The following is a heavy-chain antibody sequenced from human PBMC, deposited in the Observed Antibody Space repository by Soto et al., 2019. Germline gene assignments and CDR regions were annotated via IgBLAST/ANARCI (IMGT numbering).Heavy chain of an antibody. J-gene: IGHJ5*02. Sequence: PGESLKISCKGSENTFSSYWIAWVRQLPGKGLEFMGIIYPDDSDTRYSPSFQGQVTISADKSITTAYLQWSSLKASDTAMYYCARSRRGGTHRWFDPWGQGTQVTVSS. CDR2: IYPDDSDT. D-gene: IGHD3-16*01. V-gene: IGHV5-51*01. CDR1: ENTFSSYW. CDR3: ARSRRGGTHRWFDP.